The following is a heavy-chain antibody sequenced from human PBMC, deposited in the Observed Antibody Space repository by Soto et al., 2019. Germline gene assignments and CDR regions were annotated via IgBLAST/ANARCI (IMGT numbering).Heavy chain of an antibody. Sequence: SETLSLTCTVSGGSISSYYWSWIRQPPGKGLEWIGYIYYSGSTNYNPSLKSRVTISVDTSKNQFSLKLSSVTAADTAVYYCARDLGENGGWYRYFDYWGQGTLVTVSS. J-gene: IGHJ4*02. CDR2: IYYSGST. D-gene: IGHD6-19*01. V-gene: IGHV4-59*01. CDR3: ARDLGENGGWYRYFDY. CDR1: GGSISSYY.